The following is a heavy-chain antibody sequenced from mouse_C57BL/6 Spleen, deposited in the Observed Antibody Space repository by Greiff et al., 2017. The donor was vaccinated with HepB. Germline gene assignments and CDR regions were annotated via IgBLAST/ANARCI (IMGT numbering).Heavy chain of an antibody. CDR3: ARDSGNCAMDY. V-gene: IGHV5-4*01. D-gene: IGHD3-1*01. J-gene: IGHJ4*01. CDR1: GFTFSSYA. CDR2: ISDGGSYT. Sequence: EVKLVESGGGLVKPGGSLKLSCAASGFTFSSYAMSWVRQTPEKRLEWVATISDGGSYTYYPDNVKGRFTISRDNAKNNLYLQMSHLKSEDTAMYYCARDSGNCAMDYWGQGTSVTVSS.